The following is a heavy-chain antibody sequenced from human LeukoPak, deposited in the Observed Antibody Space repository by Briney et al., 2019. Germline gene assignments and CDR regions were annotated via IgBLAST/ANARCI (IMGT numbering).Heavy chain of an antibody. V-gene: IGHV3-23*01. Sequence: GGSLRLSCAASGFTFSTYAMTWVRQPPGKGLEWVSAISGSGGSTYYANSVKGRFTISRDNSKDTLYLQMNSLGAEDTAVYCCAKDSRIPAGGTEPSDYWGQGTLVTVSS. J-gene: IGHJ4*02. CDR2: ISGSGGST. CDR3: AKDSRIPAGGTEPSDY. CDR1: GFTFSTYA. D-gene: IGHD6-13*01.